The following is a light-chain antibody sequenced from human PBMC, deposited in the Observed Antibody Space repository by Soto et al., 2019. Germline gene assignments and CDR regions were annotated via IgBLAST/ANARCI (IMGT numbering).Light chain of an antibody. CDR2: MND. J-gene: IGLJ1*01. CDR3: ASWDDSRSGYV. CDR1: TSTILSNY. Sequence: QSVLTQPPSASGNPGQRLTISCSGSTSTILSNYVYWYRQLPGTAPRLLISMNDHRPSGVPDRFSGSKSGTSASLAISGLRSEDEADYYCASWDDSRSGYVFGTGTKLTVL. V-gene: IGLV1-47*01.